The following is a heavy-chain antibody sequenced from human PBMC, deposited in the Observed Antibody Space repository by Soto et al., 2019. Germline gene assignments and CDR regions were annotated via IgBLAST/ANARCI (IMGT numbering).Heavy chain of an antibody. CDR3: ARTISWGGFDI. CDR2: ISTSGGTI. CDR1: GFTFSDHY. Sequence: GGSLRVSCAVSGFTFSDHYMTWIRQAPGKGLEWVSDISTSGGTINYADSVKGRFTISRDNAKNSLYLQMNSLRAEDTAVYYCARTISWGGFDIWGQGTMVTVSS. D-gene: IGHD7-27*01. J-gene: IGHJ3*02. V-gene: IGHV3-11*01.